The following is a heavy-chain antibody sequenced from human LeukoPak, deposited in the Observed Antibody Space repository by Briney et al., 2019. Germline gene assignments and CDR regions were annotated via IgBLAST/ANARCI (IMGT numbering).Heavy chain of an antibody. Sequence: ASVWVSCKASGYSSTRYGVSWVRQAPGQGLEWVGWISGSNGNTNYAQKFQGRVTMTTDTSTGTAYMDLRNLRFDDTAVYFCARSGRGTYYYFDLWGQGTLVTVSS. D-gene: IGHD1-26*01. CDR2: ISGSNGNT. V-gene: IGHV1-18*01. J-gene: IGHJ4*02. CDR1: GYSSTRYG. CDR3: ARSGRGTYYYFDL.